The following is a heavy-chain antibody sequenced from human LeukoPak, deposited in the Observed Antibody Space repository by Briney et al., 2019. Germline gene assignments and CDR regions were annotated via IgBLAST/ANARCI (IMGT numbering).Heavy chain of an antibody. CDR2: ISYSGST. J-gene: IGHJ5*02. Sequence: SETLSLTCTLSGGSIHSYYWSWIRQPPGKGLEWIGYISYSGSTNFNPPLKSRVTISVDTSKNQYSLKLSSVTAADTAVYYCAREGTSATNLNCLDLWGPGTLVTVSS. CDR1: GGSIHSYY. V-gene: IGHV4-59*01. CDR3: AREGTSATNLNCLDL. D-gene: IGHD1-14*01.